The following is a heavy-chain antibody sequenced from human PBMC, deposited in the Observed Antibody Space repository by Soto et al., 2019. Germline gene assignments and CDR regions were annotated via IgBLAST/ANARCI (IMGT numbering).Heavy chain of an antibody. Sequence: SETLSLTCAVDGGSFSGYYWSWIRQPPGKGLEGIGEINHSGSTNYNPSLKSRVTMSVDTSTTQFSLKRSSVTAADTAVYYCARGLHSMYYFDYWGQGTLVTVFS. CDR2: INHSGST. CDR3: ARGLHSMYYFDY. D-gene: IGHD3-3*02. V-gene: IGHV4-34*01. CDR1: GGSFSGYY. J-gene: IGHJ4*02.